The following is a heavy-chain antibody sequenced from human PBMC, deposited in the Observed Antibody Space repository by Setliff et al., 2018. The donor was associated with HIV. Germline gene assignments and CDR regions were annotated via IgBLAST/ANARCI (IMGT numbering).Heavy chain of an antibody. CDR2: INTSGST. CDR3: ARDFKRYNSPCRFDP. J-gene: IGHJ5*02. CDR1: NGSISSGTFY. V-gene: IGHV4-61*02. D-gene: IGHD6-13*01. Sequence: SETLSLTCTVSNGSISSGTFYWNWIRQPAGKGLEWIGRINTSGSTNYNPSLKSRVTISVDKTQNQFSLKLSSVTAADTAVYYCARDFKRYNSPCRFDPWGQGTLVTVSS.